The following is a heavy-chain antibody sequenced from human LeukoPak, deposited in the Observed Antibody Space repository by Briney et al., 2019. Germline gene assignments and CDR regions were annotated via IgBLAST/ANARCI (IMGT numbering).Heavy chain of an antibody. J-gene: IGHJ3*02. CDR2: INPSGGST. V-gene: IGHV1-46*01. Sequence: GASVKVSCKASGYTFTSYYMHWVRQAPGQGLEWMGIINPSGGSTSYAQKFQGRVTITADESTSTAYMELSSLRSEDTAVYYCARDTGGSTSLNAFDIWGQGTMVTVSS. CDR1: GYTFTSYY. CDR3: ARDTGGSTSLNAFDI. D-gene: IGHD2-2*01.